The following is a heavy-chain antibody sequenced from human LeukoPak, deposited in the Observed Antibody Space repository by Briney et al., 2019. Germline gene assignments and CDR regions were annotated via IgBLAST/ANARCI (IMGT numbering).Heavy chain of an antibody. CDR2: ISSSGSTI. CDR1: GLTFSSYE. J-gene: IGHJ4*02. V-gene: IGHV3-48*03. D-gene: IGHD3-9*01. CDR3: ARERYGYFDY. Sequence: PGGSLRLSCAASGLTFSSYEMNWVRQAPGKGLEWVSYISSSGSTIYYADSVKGRFTISRDNAKNSLYLQMKSLRVEDTAVYYCARERYGYFDYWGQGTLVTVSS.